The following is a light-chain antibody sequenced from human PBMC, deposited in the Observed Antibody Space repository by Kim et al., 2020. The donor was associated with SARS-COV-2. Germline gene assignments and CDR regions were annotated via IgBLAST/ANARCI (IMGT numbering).Light chain of an antibody. V-gene: IGLV3-19*01. CDR2: GRN. J-gene: IGLJ2*01. CDR1: SLRSYY. CDR3: QSRDSGGNVV. Sequence: SYELTQDPTVSVALGQTVRITCQGDSLRSYYATWYQQKPRQAPVLVIYGRNNRPSGIPDRFFGSTSGNTASLTISGAQAEDEADFYCQSRDSGGNVVFGGGTKVTVL.